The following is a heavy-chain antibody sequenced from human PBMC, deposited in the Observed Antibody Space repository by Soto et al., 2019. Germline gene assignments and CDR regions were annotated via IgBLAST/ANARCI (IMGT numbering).Heavy chain of an antibody. D-gene: IGHD6-6*01. V-gene: IGHV3-53*04. CDR2: IYSDDST. J-gene: IGHJ4*02. CDR1: GCTVSSNY. Sequence: GGSLRLSCAASGCTVSSNYMSWVRQAPGKGLEWVSVIYSDDSTYYPGSVKGRFTISRHNSKNTLYLQMNSLRAEDTAVYYCARESSSSSSHFDYWGQGTLVTVSS. CDR3: ARESSSSSSHFDY.